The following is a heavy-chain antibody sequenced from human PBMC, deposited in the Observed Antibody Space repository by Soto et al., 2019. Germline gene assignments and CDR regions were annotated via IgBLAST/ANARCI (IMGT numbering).Heavy chain of an antibody. D-gene: IGHD1-26*01. V-gene: IGHV4-59*01. J-gene: IGHJ4*02. CDR3: ARRYGGNFDY. Sequence: QVQLQESGPGLVKPSETLSLTCTVSGGSISSYYWSWIRQPPGKGLEWIGYIYYSGSTNYNPSLXSXVXIXLDTSKTQFSLKLSSVTAADTAVYYCARRYGGNFDYWGQGTLVTVSS. CDR1: GGSISSYY. CDR2: IYYSGST.